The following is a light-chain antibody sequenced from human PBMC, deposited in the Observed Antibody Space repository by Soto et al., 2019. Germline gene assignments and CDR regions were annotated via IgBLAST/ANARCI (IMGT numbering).Light chain of an antibody. J-gene: IGKJ1*01. Sequence: EIVLTQSPATLSLSPGERATLSCRASQSVSSYLAWYQQKPGQAPNLLIYDASNMATGIPARFSGSGSGTDFILTISSLEPEDFAVYYCQQRSNWPVTFGQGTKVEIK. CDR3: QQRSNWPVT. CDR2: DAS. V-gene: IGKV3-11*01. CDR1: QSVSSY.